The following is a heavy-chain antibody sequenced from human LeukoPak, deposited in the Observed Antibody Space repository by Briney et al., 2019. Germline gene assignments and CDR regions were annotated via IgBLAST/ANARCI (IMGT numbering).Heavy chain of an antibody. CDR2: IYYSGTT. CDR1: GGSISSSSYY. CDR3: ASQLGYCSSTSCYADKVDY. J-gene: IGHJ4*02. Sequence: SETLCLTCTASGGSISSSSYYWGWIRQPPGKGLEWVGSIYYSGTTYYNPSLKSRVTISVDTSKNNFTMKLSSVTAADTAEYYCASQLGYCSSTSCYADKVDYWGQGTLVTVSS. D-gene: IGHD2-2*01. V-gene: IGHV4-39*01.